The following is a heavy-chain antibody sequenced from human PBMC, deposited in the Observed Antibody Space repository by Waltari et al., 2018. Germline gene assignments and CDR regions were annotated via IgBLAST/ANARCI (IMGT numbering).Heavy chain of an antibody. D-gene: IGHD3-10*01. CDR3: ARVGTMVRGTSLYYFDY. V-gene: IGHV1-2*02. J-gene: IGHJ4*02. CDR2: INPNSGCT. CDR1: GYTFTGYY. Sequence: QVQLVQSGAEVKKPGASVKVSCKASGYTFTGYYMHWVRQAPGQGLEWMGWINPNSGCTNYEQKFQGRVTMTRDTSISTAYMELSRLRSDDTAVYYCARVGTMVRGTSLYYFDYWGQGTLVTVSS.